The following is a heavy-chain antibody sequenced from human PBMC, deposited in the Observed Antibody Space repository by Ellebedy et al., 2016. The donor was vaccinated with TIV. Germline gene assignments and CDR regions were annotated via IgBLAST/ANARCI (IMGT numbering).Heavy chain of an antibody. J-gene: IGHJ4*02. CDR1: GFTFSNYA. Sequence: GESLKISXAASGFTFSNYAMTWVRQAPGKGLEWVSGIGDTAHNTYYVDSVKGRFTISRDNSGNTLYLQMNSLRAEDTAVYYCRRGHYFHYWGQGTLVTVSS. CDR2: IGDTAHNT. V-gene: IGHV3-23*01. CDR3: RRGHYFHY.